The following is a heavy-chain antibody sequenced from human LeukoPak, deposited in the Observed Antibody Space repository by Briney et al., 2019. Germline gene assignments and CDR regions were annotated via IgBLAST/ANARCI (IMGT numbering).Heavy chain of an antibody. CDR1: GFTFSGYA. V-gene: IGHV3-30-3*01. CDR3: ARRSLAPDLEWLFPVYYMDV. Sequence: PGRSLRLSCAASGFTFSGYAMHWVRQAPGKGLEWVAVISYDGNDKYYADSVKGRFTISRDNSKNTLYLQMNSLRAEDTAVYYCARRSLAPDLEWLFPVYYMDVWGKGTTVTVSS. D-gene: IGHD3-3*01. J-gene: IGHJ6*03. CDR2: ISYDGNDK.